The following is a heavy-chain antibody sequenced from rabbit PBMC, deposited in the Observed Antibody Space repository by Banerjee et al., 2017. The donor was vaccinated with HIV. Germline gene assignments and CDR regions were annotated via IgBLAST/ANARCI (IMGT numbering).Heavy chain of an antibody. CDR2: IDPDWDST. CDR3: ARRDVNGGSPFNL. D-gene: IGHD3-1*01. CDR1: GFDLSSNYY. J-gene: IGHJ4*01. V-gene: IGHV1S40*01. Sequence: QSLEESGGDLVKPGASLTLTCTASGFDLSSNYYMCWVRQAPGKGLGWIGCIDPDWDSTDYASWVNGRFTISKTSSTTATLQMTSLTAADTATYFCARRDVNGGSPFNLWGPGTLVTVS.